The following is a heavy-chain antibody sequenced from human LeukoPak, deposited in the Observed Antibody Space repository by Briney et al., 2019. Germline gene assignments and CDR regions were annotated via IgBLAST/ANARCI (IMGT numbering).Heavy chain of an antibody. CDR1: GFTFSSYW. J-gene: IGHJ4*02. V-gene: IGHV3-30*18. Sequence: PGGSLRLSCAASGFTFSSYWMHWVRQAPGKGLEWVAVISYDGSNKYYADSVKGRFTISRDNSKNTLYLQMNSLRAEDTAVYYCAKDRSGTYYIDYWGQGTLVTVSS. CDR2: ISYDGSNK. D-gene: IGHD6-25*01. CDR3: AKDRSGTYYIDY.